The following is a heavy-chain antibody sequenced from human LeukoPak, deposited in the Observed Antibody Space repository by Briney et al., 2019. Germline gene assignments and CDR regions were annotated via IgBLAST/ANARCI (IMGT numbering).Heavy chain of an antibody. CDR2: IYPGDSDT. V-gene: IGHV5-51*01. J-gene: IGHJ4*02. CDR3: ARPTLFCSSTGCYLDY. CDR1: GYSFTSYW. D-gene: IGHD2-2*01. Sequence: GESLKISCKGSGYSFTSYWIGWVRQMPGKGLEWMGIIYPGDSDTRYSPSFQGQVTIPADKSISTAYLQWSSLKASDTAMYYCARPTLFCSSTGCYLDYWGQGTLVTVSS.